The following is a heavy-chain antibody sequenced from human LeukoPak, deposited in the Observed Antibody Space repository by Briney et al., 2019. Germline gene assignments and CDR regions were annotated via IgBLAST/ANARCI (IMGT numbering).Heavy chain of an antibody. J-gene: IGHJ3*02. CDR3: AADYGGYGGNSGAFDI. Sequence: TSVKVSCKASGFTFTSSAVQWVRQARGQRLEWIGWIVVGSGNTNYAQKFQERVTITRDMSTSTAYMELSSLRSEDTAVYYCAADYGGYGGNSGAFDIWGQGTMVTVSS. V-gene: IGHV1-58*01. CDR2: IVVGSGNT. CDR1: GFTFTSSA. D-gene: IGHD4-23*01.